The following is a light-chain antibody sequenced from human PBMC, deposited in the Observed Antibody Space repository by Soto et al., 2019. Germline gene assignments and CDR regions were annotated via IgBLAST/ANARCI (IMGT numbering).Light chain of an antibody. CDR3: SSYTSSSTHYV. CDR1: SSDVGGYNY. Sequence: SVLTQPASVSGSPGQSITISCTGTSSDVGGYNYVSWYQQHPGKAPKLMIYEVSNRPSGVSNRFSGSKSGNTASLTISGLQAEDEADYYCSSYTSSSTHYVFGNGTKVTVL. CDR2: EVS. V-gene: IGLV2-14*01. J-gene: IGLJ1*01.